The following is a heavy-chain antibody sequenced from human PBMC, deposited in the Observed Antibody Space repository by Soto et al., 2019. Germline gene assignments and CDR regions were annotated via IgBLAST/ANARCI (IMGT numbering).Heavy chain of an antibody. V-gene: IGHV3-7*01. D-gene: IGHD3-16*01. J-gene: IGHJ4*02. CDR3: ARGGSESDY. CDR1: GFTFSHYW. CDR2: MKEDGSEK. Sequence: EVQLVESGGGLVQPGGSLRLSCAASGFTFSHYWMTWVRQAPGKGLEWVANMKEDGSEKNYVDSVKGRFTISRDNAKNSLYLQMNSLRAEVPAMYYCARGGSESDYWGQGTLVTVSS.